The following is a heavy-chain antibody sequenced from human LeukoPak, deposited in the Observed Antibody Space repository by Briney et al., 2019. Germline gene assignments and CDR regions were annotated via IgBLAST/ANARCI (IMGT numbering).Heavy chain of an antibody. CDR2: ISYDGSNK. V-gene: IGHV3-30*03. CDR1: GFTFSSYG. CDR3: VRGLELDY. J-gene: IGHJ4*02. Sequence: GGSLRLSCAASGFTFSSYGMHWVRQAPGKGLEWVAVISYDGSNKYYADSVRGRFTISRDNFKNTLYLQLNSLRSEHTAVYYCVRGLELDYWGQGTLVTVSS. D-gene: IGHD1-1*01.